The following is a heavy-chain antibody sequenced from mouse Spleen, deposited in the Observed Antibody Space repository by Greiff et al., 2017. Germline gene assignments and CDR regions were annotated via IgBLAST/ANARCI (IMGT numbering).Heavy chain of an antibody. J-gene: IGHJ4*01. CDR1: GFTFSSYA. V-gene: IGHV5-9-4*01. Sequence: EVKLMESGGGLVKPGGSLKLSCAASGFTFSSYAMSWVRQSPEKRLEWVAEISSGGSYTYYPDTVTGRFTISRDNAKNTLYLEMSSLRSEDTAMYYCARRRDYAMDYWGQGTSVTVSS. CDR3: ARRRDYAMDY. CDR2: ISSGGSYT.